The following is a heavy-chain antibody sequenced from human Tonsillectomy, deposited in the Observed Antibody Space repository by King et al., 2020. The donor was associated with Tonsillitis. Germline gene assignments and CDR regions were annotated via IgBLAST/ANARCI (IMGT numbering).Heavy chain of an antibody. Sequence: QVQLQESGPGLVNPSDTLSLTCTVSGGSTSSSYHYWAWIRQPPGKGLEWIGSIYYNGTTNYTPSLKSRVTMTVDTSKNLFSLKLGSVTAADTAVYYCARHLITAAAGYYFAYWGQGILVTVSS. CDR3: ARHLITAAAGYYFAY. D-gene: IGHD6-13*01. J-gene: IGHJ4*02. CDR1: GGSTSSSYHY. V-gene: IGHV4-39*01. CDR2: IYYNGTT.